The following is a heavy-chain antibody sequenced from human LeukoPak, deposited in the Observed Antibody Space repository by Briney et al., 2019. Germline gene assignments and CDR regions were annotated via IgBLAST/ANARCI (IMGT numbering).Heavy chain of an antibody. V-gene: IGHV1-18*01. CDR1: GYTFTNYG. CDR3: ARDMGVPAASYYFDY. Sequence: ASVKFSCKASGYTFTNYGISWVRQAPRQGLEWMGWISAYNGNTNYAQKLQGRVTMTTDTSTSTAYMELRSLRSDDTAVYYCARDMGVPAASYYFDYWGQGTLVTVSS. D-gene: IGHD2-2*01. J-gene: IGHJ4*02. CDR2: ISAYNGNT.